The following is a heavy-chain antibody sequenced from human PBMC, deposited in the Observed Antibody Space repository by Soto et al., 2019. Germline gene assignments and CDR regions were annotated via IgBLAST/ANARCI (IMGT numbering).Heavy chain of an antibody. CDR1: GFTFSDYY. V-gene: IGHV3-11*05. Sequence: GGSLRLSCAVSGFTFSDYYMTWIRQAPGKGLEWVSYISSSTSHTNYADSVKGRFTISRDNAKNSLFLQMNSLRAEDTAVYYCARGPPALNYWGQGTLVTVSS. CDR2: ISSSTSHT. D-gene: IGHD2-8*01. J-gene: IGHJ4*02. CDR3: ARGPPALNY.